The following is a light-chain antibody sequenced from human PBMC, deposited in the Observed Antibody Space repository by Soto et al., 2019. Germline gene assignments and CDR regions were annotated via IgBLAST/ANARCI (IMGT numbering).Light chain of an antibody. CDR1: QSVSSSY. V-gene: IGKV3-20*01. CDR2: GAS. J-gene: IGKJ1*01. CDR3: QQNGSSPGT. Sequence: EIVLTQSPGTLSLSPGERATLSCRASQSVSSSYLAWYQQKPGQAPRLLIYGASSRATGIPDRFSGSGSGTDSTLTISRLEPEDFAVYYCQQNGSSPGTFGQGTKVDIK.